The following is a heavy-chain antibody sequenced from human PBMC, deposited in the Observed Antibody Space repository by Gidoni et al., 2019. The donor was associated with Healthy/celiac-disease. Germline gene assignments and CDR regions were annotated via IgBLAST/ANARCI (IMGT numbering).Heavy chain of an antibody. CDR1: GGSISSSSYY. Sequence: QLQLQESGPGLVKPSETLSLTCTVPGGSISSSSYYWGWIRQPPGKGLEWIGSIYYSGSTYYNPSLKSRVTISVDTSKNQFSLKLSSVTAADTAVYYCASDVLRFLEWPRKFDYWGQGTLVTVSS. D-gene: IGHD3-3*01. CDR2: IYYSGST. V-gene: IGHV4-39*01. CDR3: ASDVLRFLEWPRKFDY. J-gene: IGHJ4*02.